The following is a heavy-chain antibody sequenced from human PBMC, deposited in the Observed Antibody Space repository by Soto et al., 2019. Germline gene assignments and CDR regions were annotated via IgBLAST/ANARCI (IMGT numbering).Heavy chain of an antibody. CDR3: ARAISYGSGSPVGY. J-gene: IGHJ4*02. CDR1: GGSISSYY. V-gene: IGHV4-59*01. Sequence: PSETLSLTCTVSGGSISSYYWSWIRQPPGKGLEWIGYIYYSGSTNYNPSLKSRVTISVDTSNNQFSLKLSSVTAADTAVYYCARAISYGSGSPVGYCGQGPLVTVYS. D-gene: IGHD3-10*01. CDR2: IYYSGST.